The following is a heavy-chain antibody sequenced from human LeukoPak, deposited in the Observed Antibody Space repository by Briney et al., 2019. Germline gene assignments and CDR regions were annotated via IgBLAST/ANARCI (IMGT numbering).Heavy chain of an antibody. J-gene: IGHJ4*02. CDR1: GGSISSGGYS. D-gene: IGHD6-13*01. CDR3: ARGIGAAATPFFDY. CDR2: IYHSGST. Sequence: SQTLSLTCAVSGGSISSGGYSWSWIRQPPGKGLEWIGYIYHSGSTYYNPSLKSRVTISVDRSKNQFSLKLSSVTAADTAVYYCARGIGAAATPFFDYWGQGTLVTVSP. V-gene: IGHV4-30-2*01.